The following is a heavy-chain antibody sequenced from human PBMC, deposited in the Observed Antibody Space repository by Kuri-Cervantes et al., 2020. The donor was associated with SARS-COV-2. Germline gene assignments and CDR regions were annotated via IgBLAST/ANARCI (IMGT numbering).Heavy chain of an antibody. CDR3: ARGLFGPTTAEYFQH. CDR2: IYTSGST. J-gene: IGHJ1*01. V-gene: IGHV4-4*09. D-gene: IGHD3-3*01. Sequence: SETLSLTCAVYGGSLSNYYWSWIRQPPGKGLEWIGYIYTSGSTNYNPSLKSRVTISVDTSKNQFSLKLSSVTAADTAVYYCARGLFGPTTAEYFQHWGQGTLVTVPS. CDR1: GGSLSNYY.